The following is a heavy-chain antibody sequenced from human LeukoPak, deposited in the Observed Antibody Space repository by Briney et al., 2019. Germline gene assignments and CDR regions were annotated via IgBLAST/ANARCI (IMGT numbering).Heavy chain of an antibody. Sequence: PGCSLRLSCAPSGFTFSHYWLTWVGQDPGDARGWVANIKQDGSEKYYVDSVKCRFTISRDNAKNSLYLQMNSLRAEDTAVYYCARAYGDDYWGRGTLVTVSS. CDR1: GFTFSHYW. CDR3: ARAYGDDY. CDR2: IKQDGSEK. J-gene: IGHJ4*02. V-gene: IGHV3-7*04. D-gene: IGHD4-17*01.